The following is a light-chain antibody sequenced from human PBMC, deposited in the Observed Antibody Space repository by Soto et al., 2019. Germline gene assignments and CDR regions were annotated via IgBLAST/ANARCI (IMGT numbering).Light chain of an antibody. CDR3: QHYNNWPFT. J-gene: IGKJ2*01. V-gene: IGKV3-15*01. CDR1: QSISSN. Sequence: EIVMTQSPATLSVSPGERATLSCRASQSISSNLAWYQQKPGQAHSLLIYGASARATGIPARFSGSGSGTEFTLTISSLQSEDYAVCYCQHYNNWPFTFGQGTKLEIK. CDR2: GAS.